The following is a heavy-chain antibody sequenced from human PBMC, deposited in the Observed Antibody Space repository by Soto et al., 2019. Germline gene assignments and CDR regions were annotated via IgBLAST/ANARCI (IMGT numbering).Heavy chain of an antibody. D-gene: IGHD6-13*01. J-gene: IGHJ5*02. V-gene: IGHV4-59*01. CDR2: IYYSGST. CDR3: ARTRRGGYSSSWYTGGWFDP. CDR1: GGSISSYY. Sequence: QVQLQESGPGLVKPSETLSLTCTVSGGSISSYYWSWIRQPPGKGLEWIGYIYYSGSTNYNPSLTMPVPLSVDTSKSRFSLTLSSVPAPDTAGYCCARTRRGGYSSSWYTGGWFDPWGQGTLVPVSS.